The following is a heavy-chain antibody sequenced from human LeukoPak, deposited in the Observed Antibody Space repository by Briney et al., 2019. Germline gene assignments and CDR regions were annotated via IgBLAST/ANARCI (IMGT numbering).Heavy chain of an antibody. CDR2: IYYSGST. D-gene: IGHD3-3*01. CDR3: ARQGITIFGVVID. Sequence: SETLSLTCTVSGGSISSSSYYWGWIRQPPGKGLEWIGSIYYSGSTYYNPSLKSRVTISVDTSKNQFPLKLSSVTAADTAVYYCARQGITIFGVVIDWGQGTLVTVSS. CDR1: GGSISSSSYY. J-gene: IGHJ4*02. V-gene: IGHV4-39*01.